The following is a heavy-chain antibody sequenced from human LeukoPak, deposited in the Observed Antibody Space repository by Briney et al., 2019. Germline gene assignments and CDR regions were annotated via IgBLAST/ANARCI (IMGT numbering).Heavy chain of an antibody. CDR2: IYYSGST. CDR3: ARVPRGVASPLDY. J-gene: IGHJ4*02. D-gene: IGHD3-10*01. Sequence: SETLSLTCTVSGGSISSSSYYWGWIRQPPGKGLEWIGSIYYSGSTYYNPSLKSRVTISVDTSKNQVSLKLSSVTAADTAVYYCARVPRGVASPLDYWGQGTLVTVSS. V-gene: IGHV4-39*01. CDR1: GGSISSSSYY.